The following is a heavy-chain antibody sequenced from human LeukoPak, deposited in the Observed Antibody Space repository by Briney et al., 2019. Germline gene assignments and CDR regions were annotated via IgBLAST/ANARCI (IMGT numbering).Heavy chain of an antibody. V-gene: IGHV4-34*01. J-gene: IGHJ4*02. CDR3: ARGGGVVTPFAS. CDR2: INHSGST. CDR1: GGSISSYY. Sequence: SETLSLTCTVSGGSISSYYWSWIRQPPGKGLEWIGEINHSGSTNYNPSLKSRVTISVDTSKNQFSLKLSSVTAADTAVYYCARGGGVVTPFASWGQGPLVTVSS. D-gene: IGHD2-21*02.